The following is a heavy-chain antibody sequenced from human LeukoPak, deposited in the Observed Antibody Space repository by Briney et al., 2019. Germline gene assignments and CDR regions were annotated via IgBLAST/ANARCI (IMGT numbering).Heavy chain of an antibody. Sequence: PSETLSLTCTVSGGSISSYYWSWIRQPPGKGLEWIGYIYYSGSTNYNPSLKSRVTISVDTSKNQFSLKLGSVTAADTAVYYCARVSTDYYGSGSYYLRYYYMDVWGKGTTVTVSS. V-gene: IGHV4-59*01. CDR2: IYYSGST. D-gene: IGHD3-10*01. CDR3: ARVSTDYYGSGSYYLRYYYMDV. CDR1: GGSISSYY. J-gene: IGHJ6*03.